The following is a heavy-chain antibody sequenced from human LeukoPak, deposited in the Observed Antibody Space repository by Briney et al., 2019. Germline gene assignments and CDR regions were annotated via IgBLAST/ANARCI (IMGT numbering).Heavy chain of an antibody. CDR2: IKPDGSET. V-gene: IGHV3-7*01. Sequence: GGSLRLSCAASGFTFSTYWMTWVRQAPVKGLEWLANIKPDGSETYYVDPVKGRFTISRDNAKNFLYLQMNSLRGEDTAVYHCGGFGYEAAVDLWGQGTLVNVSS. J-gene: IGHJ4*02. CDR1: GFTFSTYW. CDR3: GGFGYEAAVDL. D-gene: IGHD6-13*01.